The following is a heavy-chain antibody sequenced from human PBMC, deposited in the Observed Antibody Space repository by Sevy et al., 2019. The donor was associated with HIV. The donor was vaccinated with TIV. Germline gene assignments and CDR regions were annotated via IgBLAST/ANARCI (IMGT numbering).Heavy chain of an antibody. CDR1: GFTFSSYW. CDR3: VREGVGGYSYSLDC. CDR2: MKEDGSER. D-gene: IGHD5-18*01. Sequence: GGSLRLSCAASGFTFSSYWMSWVRQAPGKGLEWVATMKEDGSERNYVDSVKGRFTISRDNPKNSLYLQMNSLRAEDMDVYYCVREGVGGYSYSLDCWGQGTLVTVSS. J-gene: IGHJ4*02. V-gene: IGHV3-7*01.